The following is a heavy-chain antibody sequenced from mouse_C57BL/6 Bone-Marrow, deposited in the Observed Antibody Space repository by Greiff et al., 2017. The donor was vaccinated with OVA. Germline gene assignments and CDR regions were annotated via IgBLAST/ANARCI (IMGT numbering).Heavy chain of an antibody. CDR1: GYTFTSYW. D-gene: IGHD1-1*01. CDR3: AREEYYYGTLYAMDY. V-gene: IGHV1-61*01. CDR2: IYPSDSET. J-gene: IGHJ4*01. Sequence: QVQLQQSGAELVRPGSSVKLSCKASGYTFTSYWMDWVKQRPGQGLEWIGNIYPSDSETHYNQKFKDKATLTVDKSSSTAYMQLSSLTSEDSAVYYCAREEYYYGTLYAMDYWGQGTSVTVSS.